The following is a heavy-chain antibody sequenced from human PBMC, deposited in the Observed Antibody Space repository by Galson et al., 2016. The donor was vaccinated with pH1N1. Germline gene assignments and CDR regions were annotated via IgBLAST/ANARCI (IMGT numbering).Heavy chain of an antibody. V-gene: IGHV4-61*08. Sequence: ETLSLTCTVSGASVTRGDSYWRWIRQSPGGGLEWIGYIYYSGNTKYNPSLKGRVIISVDTSKNQFYLKLSSVTAADTAVYYCAREWRYYDSSGFPINDAFDIWGQGTVVTVSS. CDR1: GASVTRGDSY. D-gene: IGHD3-22*01. CDR2: IYYSGNT. J-gene: IGHJ3*02. CDR3: AREWRYYDSSGFPINDAFDI.